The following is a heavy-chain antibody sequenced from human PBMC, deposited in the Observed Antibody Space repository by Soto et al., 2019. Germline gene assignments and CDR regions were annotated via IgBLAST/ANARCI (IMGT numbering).Heavy chain of an antibody. V-gene: IGHV4-31*03. Sequence: PSETLSLTCTVSGGSISSGGYYWSWIRQHPGKGLEWIGYIYYSGSTYYNPSLKNRVNISVDTSKKQFSLKLSSVTAAETAVNNCARAPREYCSGGSCYSAWFDPWGQGTLVTVSS. CDR1: GGSISSGGYY. CDR3: ARAPREYCSGGSCYSAWFDP. CDR2: IYYSGST. D-gene: IGHD2-15*01. J-gene: IGHJ5*02.